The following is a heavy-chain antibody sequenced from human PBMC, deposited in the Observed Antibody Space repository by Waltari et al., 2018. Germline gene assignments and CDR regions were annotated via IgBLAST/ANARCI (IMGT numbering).Heavy chain of an antibody. CDR2: INHSGTT. CDR3: ARGVAGIVVVVAASYYYYYMDV. Sequence: QVQLQQWGAGLLKPSETLSLTCAVYGGSFSGYYWSWIRHPPGKGREWIGEINHSGTTNYTPSIRSRVTISVDTSKNHFSRKLSSVTAADTAVYYCARGVAGIVVVVAASYYYYYMDVWGNGTTFTVSS. CDR1: GGSFSGYY. D-gene: IGHD2-15*01. V-gene: IGHV4-34*01. J-gene: IGHJ6*03.